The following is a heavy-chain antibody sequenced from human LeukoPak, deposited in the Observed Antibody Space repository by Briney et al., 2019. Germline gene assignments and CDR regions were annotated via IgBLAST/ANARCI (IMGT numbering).Heavy chain of an antibody. D-gene: IGHD3-3*01. V-gene: IGHV4-38-2*01. Sequence: SETLSLTCAVSGYSISSGYYWGWIRQPPGKGLEWIGSIYHSGSTYYNPSLKSRVTISVDTSKNQFSLKLSSVTAADTAVYYCARTSAFDFGVVIIFGRYYFDYWGQGTLVTVSS. CDR2: IYHSGST. CDR1: GYSISSGYY. CDR3: ARTSAFDFGVVIIFGRYYFDY. J-gene: IGHJ4*02.